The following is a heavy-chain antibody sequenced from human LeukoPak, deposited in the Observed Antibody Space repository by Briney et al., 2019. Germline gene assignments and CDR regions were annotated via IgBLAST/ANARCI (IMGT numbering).Heavy chain of an antibody. CDR1: GFTFSSYA. Sequence: PGGSLRLSCAASGFTFSSYAMSWVRQAPGKGLEWVAVISYDGSNKYYADSVKGRFTISRDNSKNTLYLQMNSLRAEDTAVYYCAKAPPTPDCSSTSCYLDYWGQGTLVTVSS. J-gene: IGHJ4*02. CDR3: AKAPPTPDCSSTSCYLDY. V-gene: IGHV3-30*18. D-gene: IGHD2-2*01. CDR2: ISYDGSNK.